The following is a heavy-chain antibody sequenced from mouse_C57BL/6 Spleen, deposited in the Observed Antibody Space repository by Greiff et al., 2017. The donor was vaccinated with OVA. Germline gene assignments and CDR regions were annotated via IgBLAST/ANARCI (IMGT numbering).Heavy chain of an antibody. V-gene: IGHV1-26*01. CDR3: ARKGGLFPLDY. CDR1: GYTFTDYY. Sequence: EVQLQQSGPELVKPGASVKISCKASGYTFTDYYMNWVKQSHGKSLEWIGDINPNNGGTSYNQKFKGKATLTVDKSSSTAYMELRSLTSEDSAVYYCARKGGLFPLDYWGQGTTLTVSS. D-gene: IGHD3-3*01. J-gene: IGHJ2*01. CDR2: INPNNGGT.